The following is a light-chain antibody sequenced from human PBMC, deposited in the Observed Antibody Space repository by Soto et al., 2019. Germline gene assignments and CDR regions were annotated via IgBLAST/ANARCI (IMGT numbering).Light chain of an antibody. Sequence: QSALTQPASVSGSPGQSITISCTGTSSDVGGYNYVSWYQQHPGKAPKLMIYDVSDRPSGVSNRFSGSKSGNTASLTISGLQAEDEADYYCSSHTSSSTSVVFGGGTKVTVL. CDR2: DVS. J-gene: IGLJ2*01. CDR3: SSHTSSSTSVV. CDR1: SSDVGGYNY. V-gene: IGLV2-14*01.